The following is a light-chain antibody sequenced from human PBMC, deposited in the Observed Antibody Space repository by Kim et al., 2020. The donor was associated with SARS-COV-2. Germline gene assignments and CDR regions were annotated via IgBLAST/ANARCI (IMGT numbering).Light chain of an antibody. CDR2: EVT. J-gene: IGLJ3*02. Sequence: GQTVTISCSGTSTDIASNNSVSWYQQPPGNATVLIIYEVTQRPAGPPDRSSGTTSGNTASLTVSGLQAEDEADFYCGSYAGNKDWVFGGGTQLTVL. CDR1: STDIASNNS. V-gene: IGLV2-8*01. CDR3: GSYAGNKDWV.